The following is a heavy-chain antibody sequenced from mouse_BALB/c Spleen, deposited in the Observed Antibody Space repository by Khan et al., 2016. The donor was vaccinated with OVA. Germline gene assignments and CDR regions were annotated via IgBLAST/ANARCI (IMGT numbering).Heavy chain of an antibody. J-gene: IGHJ2*01. Sequence: QVQLKESGPELVRPGASVTLSCKASGYTFTDYEMHWVKQTPVHGLEWIGAIDPETGGTAYNQKFKGKATLTADKSSSTAYMELRSLTSEDSAFYYCTRSYYGSSGFDYWGQGTTLTVAS. CDR3: TRSYYGSSGFDY. CDR2: IDPETGGT. D-gene: IGHD1-1*01. CDR1: GYTFTDYE. V-gene: IGHV1-15*01.